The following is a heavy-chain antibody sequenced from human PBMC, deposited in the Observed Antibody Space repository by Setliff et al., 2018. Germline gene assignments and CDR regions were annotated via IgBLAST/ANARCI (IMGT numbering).Heavy chain of an antibody. CDR2: IIPIFGTP. CDR1: GGMSGTYS. D-gene: IGHD2-15*01. CDR3: ARDGAYCSGGSCYSFDY. Sequence: SVKVSCKASGGMSGTYSISWVRQAPGQGLEWMGAIIPIFGTPNYAQNFQDRVTITADISTTTVFMEMSSLRSDDTAVYYCARDGAYCSGGSCYSFDYWGPGTPVTVSS. J-gene: IGHJ4*02. V-gene: IGHV1-69*06.